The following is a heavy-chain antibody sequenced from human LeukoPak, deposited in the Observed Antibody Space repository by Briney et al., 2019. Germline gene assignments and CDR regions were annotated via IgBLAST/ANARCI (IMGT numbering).Heavy chain of an antibody. J-gene: IGHJ4*02. CDR2: ISWNSGSI. CDR3: AKDREAAAEYYFDY. V-gene: IGHV3-9*01. CDR1: GFTFDDYA. D-gene: IGHD6-13*01. Sequence: GRSLSLSCAASGFTFDDYAMHWARQAPGKGLEWVSGISWNSGSIGYADSVKGRFTISRDNAKNSLYLQMNSLRAEDTALYYCAKDREAAAEYYFDYWGQGTLVTVSS.